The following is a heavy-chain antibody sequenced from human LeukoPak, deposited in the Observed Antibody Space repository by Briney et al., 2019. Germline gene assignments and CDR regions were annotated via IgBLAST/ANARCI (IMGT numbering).Heavy chain of an antibody. J-gene: IGHJ1*01. V-gene: IGHV4-4*07. CDR3: AREEAAASEYFQH. Sequence: SETLSLTCTVSGGSISSYYWNWIRQPAGKGLEWIGRIYTSGSTNYNPSLKSRVTISVDTSKNQFSLKLSSVTAADTAVYYCAREEAAASEYFQHWGQGTLVTVSS. CDR2: IYTSGST. CDR1: GGSISSYY. D-gene: IGHD6-13*01.